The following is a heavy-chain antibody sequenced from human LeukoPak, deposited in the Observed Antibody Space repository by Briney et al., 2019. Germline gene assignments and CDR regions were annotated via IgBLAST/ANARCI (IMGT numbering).Heavy chain of an antibody. D-gene: IGHD1/OR15-1a*01. CDR2: IFPGDSDT. CDR1: GYSFTTYW. Sequence: GESLKISCKGSGYSFTTYWIGWVRQMPGKGLEWMGIIFPGDSDTIYSPSFQGQVTISADKSINTAYLQWSSLKASDTAMYFCATSESQTKFDYWGQGTLVTVSS. CDR3: ATSESQTKFDY. V-gene: IGHV5-51*01. J-gene: IGHJ4*02.